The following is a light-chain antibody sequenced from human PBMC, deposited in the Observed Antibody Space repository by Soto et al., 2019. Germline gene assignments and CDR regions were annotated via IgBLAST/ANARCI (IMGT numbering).Light chain of an antibody. J-gene: IGLJ3*02. Sequence: QSVLTQPPSASGTPGQRVTISCSGSSSNIGTNSVNWYQQLPGTAPKRLIYSSDQRPSGVPDRFSGSKSGTSASLAISGLQSEDEADYYCAAWDDSLTGPVFGGGTKLTVL. CDR1: SSNIGTNS. CDR2: SSD. V-gene: IGLV1-44*01. CDR3: AAWDDSLTGPV.